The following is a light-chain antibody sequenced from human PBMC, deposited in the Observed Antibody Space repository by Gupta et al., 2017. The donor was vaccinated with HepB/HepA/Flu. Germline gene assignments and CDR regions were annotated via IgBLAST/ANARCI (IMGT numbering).Light chain of an antibody. CDR3: HSYDHSLNGHV. V-gene: IGLV1-40*01. CDR1: SSNIGANYD. J-gene: IGLJ1*01. CDR2: VNS. Sequence: VLTQPPSVSGAPGQRVTIPCTGSSSNIGANYDVQWYQQLPGTAPKLLIYVNSDRPSGVPDRFSGSKSGSSASLAITVLQAEDEADYYWHSYDHSLNGHVFGTGTKVTVL.